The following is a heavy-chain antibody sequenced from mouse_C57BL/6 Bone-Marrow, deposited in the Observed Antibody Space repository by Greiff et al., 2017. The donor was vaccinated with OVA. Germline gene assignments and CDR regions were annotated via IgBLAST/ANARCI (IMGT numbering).Heavy chain of an antibody. J-gene: IGHJ3*01. D-gene: IGHD2-3*01. CDR2: INSDGGST. CDR3: ARSSLYDGYRWFAY. V-gene: IGHV5-2*01. Sequence: EVKLMESGGGLVQPGESLKLSCESNEYEFPSYDMSWVRKTPEKRLELVAAINSDGGSTYYPDTMERRFIISRDNTKKTLYLQMSSLRSEDTALYYCARSSLYDGYRWFAYWGQGTLVTVSA. CDR1: EYEFPSYD.